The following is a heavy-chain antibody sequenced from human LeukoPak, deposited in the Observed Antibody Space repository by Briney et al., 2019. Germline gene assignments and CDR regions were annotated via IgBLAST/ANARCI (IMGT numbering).Heavy chain of an antibody. CDR2: ISGSGGST. D-gene: IGHD3-10*01. Sequence: RPGGSLRLSCAASGFTFSSYAMSWVRQAPGKGLEWVSAISGSGGSTYYADSVKGRFTISRDNSKNTLYLQMNSLRAEDTAVYYCAKAVRAVFDYFDYWGQGTLVTVSS. CDR1: GFTFSSYA. J-gene: IGHJ4*02. CDR3: AKAVRAVFDYFDY. V-gene: IGHV3-23*01.